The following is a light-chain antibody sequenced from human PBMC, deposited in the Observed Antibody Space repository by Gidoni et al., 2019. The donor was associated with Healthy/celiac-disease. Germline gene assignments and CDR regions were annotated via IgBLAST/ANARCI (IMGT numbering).Light chain of an antibody. V-gene: IGLV2-14*01. CDR3: SSYTSSSTLGV. CDR2: EVS. Sequence: QSALTQPASVSGSPGQSITISCTGTSSDVGGYSSVSWYQQHPGKAPKLLIYEVSNRPSGVSNRFSGSKSGNTASLTISGLQAEDEADYYCSSYTSSSTLGVFGGGTKLTVL. CDR1: SSDVGGYSS. J-gene: IGLJ2*01.